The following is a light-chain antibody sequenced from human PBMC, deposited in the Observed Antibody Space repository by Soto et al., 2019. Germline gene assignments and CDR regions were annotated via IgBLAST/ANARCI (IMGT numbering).Light chain of an antibody. J-gene: IGKJ2*01. CDR2: GAS. CDR3: QQYGSSPYN. V-gene: IGKV3-20*01. Sequence: EIVLTQSPGTLSLSPGERGTLSCRASQSVSSGYLAWYQQKPGQAPRILIYGASSRATGIPDRFSGSGSGTDFTLTISRLEPEDFAVYYCQQYGSSPYNCGQGTKLEIK. CDR1: QSVSSGY.